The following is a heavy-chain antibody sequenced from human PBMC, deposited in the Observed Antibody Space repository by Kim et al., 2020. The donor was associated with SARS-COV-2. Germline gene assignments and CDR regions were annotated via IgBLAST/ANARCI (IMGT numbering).Heavy chain of an antibody. CDR3: ARVPYDILTGYNYYGMDV. Sequence: ASVKVSCKASGYTFTSYDINWVRQATGQGLEWMGWMNPNSGNTGYAQKFQGRVTMTRNTSISTAYMELSSLRSEDTAVYYCARVPYDILTGYNYYGMDVWGQGTTVTVSS. CDR1: GYTFTSYD. D-gene: IGHD3-9*01. V-gene: IGHV1-8*01. CDR2: MNPNSGNT. J-gene: IGHJ6*02.